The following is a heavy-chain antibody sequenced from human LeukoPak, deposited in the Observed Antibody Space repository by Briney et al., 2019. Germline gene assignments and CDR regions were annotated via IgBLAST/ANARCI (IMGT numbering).Heavy chain of an antibody. V-gene: IGHV4-61*02. CDR3: ATDRWDYYDSRGYPDF. CDR2: INTSGTP. Sequence: SETLSLTCTVSGDSISSGDYYWSWIRQPAGKGLEWVGRINTSGTPNYNPSLKSRVTMSVDTSNNQFSLRLNSVTAADTAVYYCATDRWDYYDSRGYPDFWGQGILVTVAS. J-gene: IGHJ4*02. CDR1: GDSISSGDYY. D-gene: IGHD3-22*01.